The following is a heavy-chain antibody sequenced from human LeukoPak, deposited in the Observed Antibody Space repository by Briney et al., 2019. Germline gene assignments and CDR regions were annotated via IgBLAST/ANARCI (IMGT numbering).Heavy chain of an antibody. D-gene: IGHD5-24*01. Sequence: SETLSLTCAVSGGSFSGYYWSWIRQPPGKGLEWIGEINHSGSTNYNPSLKSRVTISVDTTKNQSSLKLSSVTAADTAVYYCARGDGAFDIWGQGTMVTVSS. CDR2: INHSGST. J-gene: IGHJ3*02. CDR3: ARGDGAFDI. V-gene: IGHV4-34*01. CDR1: GGSFSGYY.